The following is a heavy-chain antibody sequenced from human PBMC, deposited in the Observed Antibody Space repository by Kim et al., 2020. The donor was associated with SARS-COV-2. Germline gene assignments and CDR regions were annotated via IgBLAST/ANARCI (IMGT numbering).Heavy chain of an antibody. J-gene: IGHJ6*02. V-gene: IGHV3-48*02. CDR2: ISSSSSTI. Sequence: GGSLRLSCAASGFTFSSYSMNWVRQAPGKGLEWVSYISSSSSTIYYADSVKGRFTISRDNAKNSLYLQMNSLRDEDTAVYYCARDEATFPITMVPPGYYYGMDVWGQGTTVTVSS. CDR3: ARDEATFPITMVPPGYYYGMDV. CDR1: GFTFSSYS. D-gene: IGHD3-10*01.